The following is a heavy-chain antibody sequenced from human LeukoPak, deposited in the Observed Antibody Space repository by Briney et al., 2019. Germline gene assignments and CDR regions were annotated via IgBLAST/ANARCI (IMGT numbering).Heavy chain of an antibody. V-gene: IGHV3-53*01. CDR2: INSGGST. J-gene: IGHJ5*02. Sequence: GGSLRLSCTVSGFIVSNNYMNWVRQAPGKGLEWVSVINSGGSTHYADSVKGRFTISRDNFKNTLYLQMNSLRAEDTAVYYCARESTLGWFDPWGQGTLVTVSS. CDR3: ARESTLGWFDP. CDR1: GFIVSNNY.